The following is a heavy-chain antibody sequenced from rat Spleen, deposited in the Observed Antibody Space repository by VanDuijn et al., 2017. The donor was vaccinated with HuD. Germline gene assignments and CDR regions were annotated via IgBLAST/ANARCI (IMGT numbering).Heavy chain of an antibody. CDR1: GFNFSDYA. J-gene: IGHJ2*01. CDR3: ARQRVGFDY. Sequence: EVQLVESGGGLVQPGGSLKFSCAASGFNFSDYAMAWVRQAPKKGLEWVATIGFDGSGTYYRDSVKGRFTISRDNAKSTLYLQMESLRSEDTATYYGARQRVGFDYWGQGVMVTVS. V-gene: IGHV5-17*01. CDR2: IGFDGSGT. D-gene: IGHD1-1*01.